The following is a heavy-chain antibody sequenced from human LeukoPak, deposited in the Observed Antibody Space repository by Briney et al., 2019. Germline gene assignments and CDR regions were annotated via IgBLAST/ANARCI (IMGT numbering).Heavy chain of an antibody. J-gene: IGHJ2*01. CDR1: GDSIGSKSYY. V-gene: IGHV4-39*01. D-gene: IGHD3-22*01. Sequence: SETLSLTCTVSGDSIGSKSYYWGWIRQPPGKGLEWIGSIYHSGRTYYSPSLKSRVTISVDTSMNQMSLKLTSVTAADTAIYYCARHTFHGQAVIVAVPTPDWYFDVWGRGTLVAASS. CDR2: IYHSGRT. CDR3: ARHTFHGQAVIVAVPTPDWYFDV.